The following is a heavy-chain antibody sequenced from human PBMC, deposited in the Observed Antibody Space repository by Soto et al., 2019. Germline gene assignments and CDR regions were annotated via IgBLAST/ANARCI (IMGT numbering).Heavy chain of an antibody. CDR1: SGSISSSNW. Sequence: SETLSLTCAVSSGSISSSNWWSWVRQPPGKGLEWIGEIYHSGSTNYNPSLKSRVTISVDRSKNQFSLKLSSVTAADTAVYYCARGDFISGGVFWTWFDPWGQGTLVTVSS. J-gene: IGHJ5*02. D-gene: IGHD3-3*01. CDR2: IYHSGST. V-gene: IGHV4-4*02. CDR3: ARGDFISGGVFWTWFDP.